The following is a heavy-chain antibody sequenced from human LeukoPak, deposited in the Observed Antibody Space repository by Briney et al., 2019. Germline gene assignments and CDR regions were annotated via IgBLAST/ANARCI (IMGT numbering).Heavy chain of an antibody. D-gene: IGHD1-26*01. CDR2: ISAYNGNT. CDR1: GYTFTRHR. V-gene: IGHV1-18*01. J-gene: IGHJ4*02. CDR3: ARDQGSYSAFDY. Sequence: ASVKVSCKASGYTFTRHRISWVRQAPGHGLERMGWISAYNGNTKYAQKLQGRVTMTTDTSTSTAYMELRSLRCDDTAVYYCARDQGSYSAFDYWGQGTLVTVSS.